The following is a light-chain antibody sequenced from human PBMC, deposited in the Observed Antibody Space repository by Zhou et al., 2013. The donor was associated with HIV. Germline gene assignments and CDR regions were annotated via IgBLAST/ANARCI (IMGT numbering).Light chain of an antibody. V-gene: IGKV3-20*01. CDR2: GAS. CDR1: QSVSSSY. J-gene: IGKJ1*01. CDR3: QQYGSSPWT. Sequence: EIVMTQSPATLSVSPGGRVTLSCRASQSVSSSYLAWYQQKPGQAPRLLIYGASSRATGIPDRFSGSGSGTDFTLTISRLEPEDFAVYYCQQYGSSPWTFGKDQGG.